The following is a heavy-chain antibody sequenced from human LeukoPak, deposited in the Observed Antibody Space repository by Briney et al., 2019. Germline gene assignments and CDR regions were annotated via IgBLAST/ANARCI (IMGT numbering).Heavy chain of an antibody. CDR2: INPSGGGT. V-gene: IGHV1-46*01. Sequence: ASVKVSFKASGYTFTTYYMHWVRQAPGQGLEWMGIINPSGGGTSYAQKFQGRVTMTRDTSTSTVYMELSSLRSDDTAVYYCARPPGYYYGLDVWGQGTTVTVSS. CDR3: ARPPGYYYGLDV. CDR1: GYTFTTYY. J-gene: IGHJ6*02.